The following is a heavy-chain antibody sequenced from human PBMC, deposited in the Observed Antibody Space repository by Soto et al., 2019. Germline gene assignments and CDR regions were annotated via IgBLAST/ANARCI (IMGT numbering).Heavy chain of an antibody. D-gene: IGHD2-21*02. CDR3: AAPSGVVTPWDAFDI. Sequence: SVKVSCKASGFTFTSSAVQWVRQARGQRLEWIGWIVVGSGNTNYAQKFQERVTITRDMSTSTAYMELSSLRSEDTAVYYCAAPSGVVTPWDAFDIWGQGTLVTVSS. J-gene: IGHJ3*02. CDR2: IVVGSGNT. V-gene: IGHV1-58*01. CDR1: GFTFTSSA.